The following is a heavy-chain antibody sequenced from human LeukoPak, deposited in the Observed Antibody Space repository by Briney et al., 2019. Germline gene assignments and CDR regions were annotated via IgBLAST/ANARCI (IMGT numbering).Heavy chain of an antibody. CDR1: GFTVSSNY. CDR2: IYSGGST. Sequence: GGSLRLSCAASGFTVSSNYMSWVRQAPGKGLEWVSVIYSGGSTYYADSVKGRFTISRDNSKNTLYLQMNSLRAEDTAVYYCANADSGYSSSRQYFQHWGQGTLVTVSS. D-gene: IGHD6-13*01. J-gene: IGHJ1*01. CDR3: ANADSGYSSSRQYFQH. V-gene: IGHV3-66*01.